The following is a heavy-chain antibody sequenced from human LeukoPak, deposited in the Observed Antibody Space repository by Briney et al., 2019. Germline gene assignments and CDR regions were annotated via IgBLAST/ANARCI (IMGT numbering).Heavy chain of an antibody. J-gene: IGHJ6*03. Sequence: GGSLRLSCDASGFTFSSYAMSWLREAPGKGLEWVSGIIDSGDITYYANSVKGSFTISRDNSKNTLYLQMNSLRAEDTAVYYCAKLGGQEVYNYYVGVWGKGTTVAVSS. V-gene: IGHV3-23*01. CDR2: IIDSGDIT. D-gene: IGHD3-16*01. CDR1: GFTFSSYA. CDR3: AKLGGQEVYNYYVGV.